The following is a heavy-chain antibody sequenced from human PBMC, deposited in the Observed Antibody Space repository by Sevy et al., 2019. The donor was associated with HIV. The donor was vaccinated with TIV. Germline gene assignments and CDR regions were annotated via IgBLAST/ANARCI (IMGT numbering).Heavy chain of an antibody. CDR3: ATHAGIAAAGRVFDY. V-gene: IGHV3-72*01. J-gene: IGHJ4*02. CDR2: TRNKADSYTT. D-gene: IGHD6-13*01. CDR1: GFTFSDHY. Sequence: GGSLRLSCAASGFTFSDHYMEWVRQAPGKGLEWVGRTRNKADSYTTEYAASVKGSITISRDDSKNSLYLQMNSLKTADTAVYYCATHAGIAAAGRVFDYWGQGSLVTVSS.